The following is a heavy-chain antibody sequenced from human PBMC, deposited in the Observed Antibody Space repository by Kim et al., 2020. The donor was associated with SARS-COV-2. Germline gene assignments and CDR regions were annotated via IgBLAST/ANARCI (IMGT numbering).Heavy chain of an antibody. V-gene: IGHV4-59*08. CDR3: ARHRSYRNLSYYYYYMDV. J-gene: IGHJ6*03. Sequence: KSRVTISVDTSKNQFSRKLSSVTAADTAVYYCARHRSYRNLSYYYYYMDVWGKGTTVTVSS. D-gene: IGHD1-26*01.